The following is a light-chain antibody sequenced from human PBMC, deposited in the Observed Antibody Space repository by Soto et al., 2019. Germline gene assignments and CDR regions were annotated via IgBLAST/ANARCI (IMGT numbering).Light chain of an antibody. CDR2: GAS. Sequence: EKLMTQSPATLSVSPGERATLSCRASQSVSSNLVWYQQKLGQAPRLLIYGASTRAPGIAARFSGSGSGTEFTLTISSLQPEDSGVYYCQQYNNWPRTFGQGTRVVIK. CDR3: QQYNNWPRT. CDR1: QSVSSN. J-gene: IGKJ1*01. V-gene: IGKV3-15*01.